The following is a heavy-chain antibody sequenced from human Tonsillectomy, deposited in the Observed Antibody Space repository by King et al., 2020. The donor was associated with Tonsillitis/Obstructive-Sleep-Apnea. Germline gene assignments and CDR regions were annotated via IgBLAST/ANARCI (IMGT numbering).Heavy chain of an antibody. CDR2: IYHSGST. D-gene: IGHD3-3*01. J-gene: IGHJ5*02. V-gene: IGHV4-30-2*01. CDR1: GGSISSGGYS. CDR3: ARGPLTIFGVVITIDP. Sequence: LQLQESGSGLVKPSQTLSLTCAVSGGSISSGGYSWSWIRQPPGKGLEWIGYIYHSGSTYYNPSLKSRVTISVDRSKNQFSLKLSSMTAADTAVYYCARGPLTIFGVVITIDPWGQGTLVTVSS.